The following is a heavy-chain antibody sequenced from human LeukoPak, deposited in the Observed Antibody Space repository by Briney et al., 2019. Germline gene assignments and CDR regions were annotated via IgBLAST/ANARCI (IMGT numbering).Heavy chain of an antibody. CDR2: INHSGST. CDR1: GGSFSGYY. J-gene: IGHJ4*02. Sequence: SETLSLTCAVYGGSFSGYYWSWIRQPPGKGLEWIGEINHSGSTNYNPSLKSRVTISVDTSKNQFSLKLSSVTAAGTAVYYCARGLGVLRFLERLHPFDYWGQGTLVTVSS. V-gene: IGHV4-34*01. D-gene: IGHD3-3*01. CDR3: ARGLGVLRFLERLHPFDY.